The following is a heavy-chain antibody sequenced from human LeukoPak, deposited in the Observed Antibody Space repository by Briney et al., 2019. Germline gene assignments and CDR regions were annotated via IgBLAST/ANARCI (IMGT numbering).Heavy chain of an antibody. J-gene: IGHJ2*01. CDR2: TRNKANSYTT. D-gene: IGHD3-10*01. Sequence: GGSLRLSCAASGFTFSNAWMSWVRQAPGKGLEWVGRTRNKANSYTTEYAASVKGRFTISRDDSKKSLYLQMNSLKTEDTAVYYCARESGGGVLGYFDLWGRGTLVSVSS. CDR1: GFTFSNAW. CDR3: ARESGGGVLGYFDL. V-gene: IGHV3-72*01.